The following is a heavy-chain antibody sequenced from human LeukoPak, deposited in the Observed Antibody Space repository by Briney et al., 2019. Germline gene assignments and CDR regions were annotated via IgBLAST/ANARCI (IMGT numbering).Heavy chain of an antibody. CDR3: ARAVFYYDSSGERPFHY. CDR1: GFTFSSYG. CDR2: ISSSSSTI. D-gene: IGHD3-22*01. V-gene: IGHV3-48*04. J-gene: IGHJ4*02. Sequence: GGSLRLSCAASGFTFSSYGMHWVRQAPGKGLEWVSYISSSSSTIYYADSVKGRFTISRDNAKNSLYLQMVSLRPEDTAVYYCARAVFYYDSSGERPFHYWGQGTLVTVSS.